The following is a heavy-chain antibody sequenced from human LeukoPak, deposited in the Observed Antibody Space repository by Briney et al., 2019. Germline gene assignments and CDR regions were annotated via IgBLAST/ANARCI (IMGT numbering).Heavy chain of an antibody. J-gene: IGHJ6*02. Sequence: GESLKISCKGSGYSFITYRIGWVRQMPGKGLEWMGIIYPGDSDTRYSPSFQGQVTISVDKSISTAYLQWSSLKASDTAMYYCARFDSNYYYYYGMDVWGQGTTVTVSS. CDR1: GYSFITYR. D-gene: IGHD4-11*01. CDR3: ARFDSNYYYYYGMDV. CDR2: IYPGDSDT. V-gene: IGHV5-51*01.